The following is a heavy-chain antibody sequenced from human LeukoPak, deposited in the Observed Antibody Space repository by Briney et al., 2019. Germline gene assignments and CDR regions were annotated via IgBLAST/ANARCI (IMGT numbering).Heavy chain of an antibody. CDR3: ATSYYGSGTYYNWFDP. CDR2: IHSIGTT. Sequence: SETLSLTCPVSGGSFSSSDDYWGWIRQPPGKGLEWIGYIHSIGTTNYNPSLESRLTISIDTSKNQFSLKLSSVTAADTAVYYCATSYYGSGTYYNWFDPWGQGTLVTVSS. J-gene: IGHJ5*02. V-gene: IGHV4-61*08. D-gene: IGHD3-10*01. CDR1: GGSFSSSDDY.